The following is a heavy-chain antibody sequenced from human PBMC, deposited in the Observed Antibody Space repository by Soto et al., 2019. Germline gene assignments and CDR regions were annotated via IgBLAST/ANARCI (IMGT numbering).Heavy chain of an antibody. V-gene: IGHV4-30-4*01. J-gene: IGHJ4*02. Sequence: QVQLQESGPGLVKPSQTLSLTCTVSGGSISSGNYYWSWIRQPPGKGLEWIGFISYSGSTYYSTSIKSRVTISVGTSKSQFSLDLSFVTAADTAVYYCATMGTPATGLYFFDYWGQGSLVTVSS. CDR3: ATMGTPATGLYFFDY. CDR1: GGSISSGNYY. D-gene: IGHD2-15*01. CDR2: ISYSGST.